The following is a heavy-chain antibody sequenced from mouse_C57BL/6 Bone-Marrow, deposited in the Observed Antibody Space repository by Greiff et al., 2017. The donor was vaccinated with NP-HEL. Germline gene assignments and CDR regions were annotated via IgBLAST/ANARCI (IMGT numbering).Heavy chain of an antibody. CDR2: IWTGGGT. J-gene: IGHJ4*01. D-gene: IGHD2-4*01. CDR1: GFSLTSYA. V-gene: IGHV2-9-1*01. CDR3: ARRYDYDETYYAMDY. Sequence: VQLVESGPGLVAPSQSLSITCTVSGFSLTSYAISWVRQPPGKGLEWLGVIWTGGGTNYNSALKSRLSISKDNSKSQVFLKMNSLQTDDTARYYCARRYDYDETYYAMDYWGQGTSVTVSS.